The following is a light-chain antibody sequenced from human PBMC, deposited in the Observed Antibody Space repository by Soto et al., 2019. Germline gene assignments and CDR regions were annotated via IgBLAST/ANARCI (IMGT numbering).Light chain of an antibody. V-gene: IGKV1-39*01. CDR3: QQSDTTPGT. J-gene: IGKJ2*01. CDR1: QSIGSN. CDR2: DSS. Sequence: DIQMTQSPSSLSASVGDRVTITCRASQSIGSNLNWYQQTPGKAPKVLIYDSSTLQSGVPSRFXXXXXXXXXXLTISGLQPEDFATYYCQQSDTTPGTFGQGTALDIK.